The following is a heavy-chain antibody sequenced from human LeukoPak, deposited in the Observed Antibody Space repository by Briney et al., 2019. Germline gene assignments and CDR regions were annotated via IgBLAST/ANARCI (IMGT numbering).Heavy chain of an antibody. CDR2: MNPNSGNT. D-gene: IGHD3-22*01. Sequence: AASVKVSCKASGYTFTSYDINWVRQATGQGLEWMGWMNPNSGNTGYAQKFQGRVTMTTDTSTSTAYMELRSLRSDDTAVYYCARGDYYDSSGYFPGMNYWGQGTLVTVSS. J-gene: IGHJ4*02. CDR1: GYTFTSYD. V-gene: IGHV1-8*01. CDR3: ARGDYYDSSGYFPGMNY.